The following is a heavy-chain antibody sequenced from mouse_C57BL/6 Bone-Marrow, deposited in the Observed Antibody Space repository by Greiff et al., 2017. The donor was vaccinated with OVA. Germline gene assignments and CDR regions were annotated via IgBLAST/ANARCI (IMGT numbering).Heavy chain of an antibody. D-gene: IGHD1-1*01. CDR1: GYTFTSYW. Sequence: VQLQQPGAELVKPGASVKLSCKASGYTFTSYWMHWVKQRPGQGLEWIGMIHPNSGSTNYNEKFKSKATLTVDKSSSTAYMQLSSLTSEDYAVYCCAKGGVAPYWYFDVWGTGTTVTVSS. CDR2: IHPNSGST. V-gene: IGHV1-64*01. CDR3: AKGGVAPYWYFDV. J-gene: IGHJ1*03.